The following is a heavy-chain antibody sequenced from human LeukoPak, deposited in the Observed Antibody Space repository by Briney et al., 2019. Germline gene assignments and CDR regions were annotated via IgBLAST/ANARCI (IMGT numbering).Heavy chain of an antibody. Sequence: SETLSLTCAVYGGSFSGYYWSWIRQPPGKGLEWIGEINHSGSTNYNPSLKSRVTISVDKSKNQFSLKLSSVTAADTAVYYCASEMVRGGLDYWGQGTLVTVSS. CDR3: ASEMVRGGLDY. J-gene: IGHJ4*02. D-gene: IGHD3-10*01. CDR1: GGSFSGYY. CDR2: INHSGST. V-gene: IGHV4-34*01.